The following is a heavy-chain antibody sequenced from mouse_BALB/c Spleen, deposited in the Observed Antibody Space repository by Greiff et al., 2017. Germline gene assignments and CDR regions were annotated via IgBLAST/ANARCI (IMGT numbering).Heavy chain of an antibody. CDR1: GFTFSSYG. Sequence: EVKLQESGGDLVKPGGSLKLSCAASGFTFSSYGMSWVRQTPDKRLEWVATISSGGSYTYYPDSVKGRFTISRDNAKNTLYLQMSSLKSEDTAMYYCARHGPEGDWYFDVRGAGTTVTVSS. CDR2: ISSGGSYT. V-gene: IGHV5-6*01. CDR3: ARHGPEGDWYFDV. J-gene: IGHJ1*01.